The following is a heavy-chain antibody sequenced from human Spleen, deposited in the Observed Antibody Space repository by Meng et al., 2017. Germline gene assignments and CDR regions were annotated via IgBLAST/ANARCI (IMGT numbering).Heavy chain of an antibody. CDR1: GCSIRQWNW. V-gene: IGHV4-4*02. CDR3: ARSLRDYYGSGRLGP. Sequence: GRPRGSGPWLVKASGTLSLTWPVSGCSIRQWNWWGWVRQPPGKGLGWIGEIYHSGSTNYNPSLKSRVTISIDTSKNQFSLKLSSVTAADTAVYYCARSLRDYYGSGRLGPWGQGTLVTVSS. CDR2: IYHSGST. J-gene: IGHJ5*02. D-gene: IGHD3-10*01.